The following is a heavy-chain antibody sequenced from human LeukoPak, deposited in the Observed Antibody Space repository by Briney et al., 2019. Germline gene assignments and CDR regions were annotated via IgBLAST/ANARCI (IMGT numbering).Heavy chain of an antibody. J-gene: IGHJ3*02. CDR2: ITSNTKYI. D-gene: IGHD6-19*01. V-gene: IGHV3-21*04. CDR3: AKELTERWLIDAFDI. Sequence: PGGSLRLSCAASGFTFDTYTMNWVRQAPGKGLEWVSSITSNTKYIFYAESVKGRFTISRDNAKNSLYLQMSSLRAEDTAIYYCAKELTERWLIDAFDIWGQGTVVTVSS. CDR1: GFTFDTYT.